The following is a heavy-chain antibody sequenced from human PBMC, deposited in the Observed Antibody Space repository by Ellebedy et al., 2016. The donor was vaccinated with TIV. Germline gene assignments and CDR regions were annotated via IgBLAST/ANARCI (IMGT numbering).Heavy chain of an antibody. D-gene: IGHD3-10*01. CDR2: ITGSGDRI. J-gene: IGHJ4*02. Sequence: GESLKISCATSGFTFDNFAMRWFRQAPGKGLEWVSAITGSGDRIFYADSVKGRFTVSRDTSKNTLYLQMNSLRAEDTAIYYCAKDSGKYGWNSEYWGQGTQVTVSS. CDR3: AKDSGKYGWNSEY. V-gene: IGHV3-23*01. CDR1: GFTFDNFA.